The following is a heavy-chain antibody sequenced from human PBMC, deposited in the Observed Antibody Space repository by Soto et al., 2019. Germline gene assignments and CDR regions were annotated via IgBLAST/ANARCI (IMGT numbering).Heavy chain of an antibody. D-gene: IGHD3-10*01. Sequence: PGGSLRLSCAASVFTFSDYYMSWIRQAPGKGLECVSYITVSSSYTKYADSVRGRFTMSRYNSKKTLYLHMNSLRVEDPALYYSARGSTDSYPGSRIFEFWGRGTRVTVSS. V-gene: IGHV3-11*05. CDR3: ARGSTDSYPGSRIFEF. CDR1: VFTFSDYY. CDR2: ITVSSSYT. J-gene: IGHJ4*02.